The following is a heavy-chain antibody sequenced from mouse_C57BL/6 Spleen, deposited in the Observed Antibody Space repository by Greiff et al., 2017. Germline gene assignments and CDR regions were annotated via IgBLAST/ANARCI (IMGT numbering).Heavy chain of an antibody. CDR2: IYPGDGDT. D-gene: IGHD3-1*01. CDR1: GYAFSSYW. V-gene: IGHV1-80*01. CDR3: ARSGGSPFDY. Sequence: QVHVKQSGAELVKPGASVKISCKASGYAFSSYWMNWVKQRPGKGLEWIGQIYPGDGDTNYNGKFKGKATLTADKSSSTAYMQLSSLTSEDSAVYFCARSGGSPFDYWGQGTTLTVSS. J-gene: IGHJ2*01.